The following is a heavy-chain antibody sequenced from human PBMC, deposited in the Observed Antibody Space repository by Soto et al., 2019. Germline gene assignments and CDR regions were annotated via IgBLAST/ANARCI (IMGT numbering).Heavy chain of an antibody. J-gene: IGHJ6*03. CDR2: ISGSGGST. CDR3: AKDPHVLRFLEWLLPYYMDG. D-gene: IGHD3-3*01. Sequence: GGSLRLSCAASGFTFSSDAMSWVRQAPGKGLEWVSAISGSGGSTYYADSVKGRFTISRDNSKNTLYLQMNSLRAEDTAVYYCAKDPHVLRFLEWLLPYYMDGWGKGTTVTVSS. V-gene: IGHV3-23*01. CDR1: GFTFSSDA.